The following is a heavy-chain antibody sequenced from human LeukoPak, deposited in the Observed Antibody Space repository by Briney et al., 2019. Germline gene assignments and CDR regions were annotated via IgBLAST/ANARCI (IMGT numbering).Heavy chain of an antibody. D-gene: IGHD1-1*01. CDR2: ISYTGST. V-gene: IGHV4-59*12. Sequence: PSETLSLTCTVSSGSISSYNWSWIRQPPAQGLEWIGYISYTGSTNYNPSFKSRGPISIDTSKNQFSLKQSSVSAADTAVYYCARLWRPMLEIAYGGQGSLVTVSS. J-gene: IGHJ4*02. CDR3: ARLWRPMLEIAY. CDR1: SGSISSYN.